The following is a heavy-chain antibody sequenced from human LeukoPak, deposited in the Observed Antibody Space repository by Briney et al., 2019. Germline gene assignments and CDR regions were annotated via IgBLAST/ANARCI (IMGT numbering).Heavy chain of an antibody. D-gene: IGHD2-21*02. CDR3: TWMAKVVTVDI. Sequence: GGSLRLSCAVSGLSFRDAWLCWVRQAPGKGLEWIGRTIGGDGPADYAAPVKGRFTISRDYSKDTMYLHMNSLKTEDTAVYYCTWMAKVVTVDILGQGNPVTVSS. V-gene: IGHV3-15*01. J-gene: IGHJ4*02. CDR1: GLSFRDAW. CDR2: TIGGDGPA.